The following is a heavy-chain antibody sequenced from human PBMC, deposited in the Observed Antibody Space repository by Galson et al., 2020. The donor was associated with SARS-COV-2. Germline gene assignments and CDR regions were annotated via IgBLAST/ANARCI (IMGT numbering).Heavy chain of an antibody. CDR3: AKVYCSSTSCYNDAFDI. Sequence: GGSLRLSCAASGFTFSSYGMHWVRQAPGKGLEWVAFIRYDGSNKYYADSVKGRFTISRDNSKNTLYLQMNSLRAEDTAVYYCAKVYCSSTSCYNDAFDIWGQGTMVTVSS. D-gene: IGHD2-2*02. CDR2: IRYDGSNK. CDR1: GFTFSSYG. V-gene: IGHV3-30*02. J-gene: IGHJ3*02.